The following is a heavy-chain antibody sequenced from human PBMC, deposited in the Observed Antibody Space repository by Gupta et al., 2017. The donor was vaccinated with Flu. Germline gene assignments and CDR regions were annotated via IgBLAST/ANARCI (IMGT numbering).Heavy chain of an antibody. CDR3: ARQGTYYDSSGSTAGVDY. CDR1: GGSISSSSYY. D-gene: IGHD3-22*01. CDR2: IYYSGST. J-gene: IGHJ4*02. Sequence: QLQLQESGPGLVKPSETLSLTCTVSGGSISSSSYYWGWIRQPPGKGLEWIGSIYYSGSTYYNPSLKSRVTISVDTSKNQFSLKLSSVTAADTAVYYCARQGTYYDSSGSTAGVDYWGQGTLVTVSS. V-gene: IGHV4-39*01.